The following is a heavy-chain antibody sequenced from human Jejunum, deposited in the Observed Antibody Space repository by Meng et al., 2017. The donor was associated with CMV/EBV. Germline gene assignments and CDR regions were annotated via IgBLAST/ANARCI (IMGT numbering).Heavy chain of an antibody. J-gene: IGHJ4*02. Sequence: LSCAVYGGSFSGYYWSWIRQPPGKGLEWIGEINHSGSTNYNPSLKSRVTISVDTSKNQFSLKLSSVTAADTAVYYCASEYSSSSCWGQGTLVTVSS. CDR1: GGSFSGYY. CDR3: ASEYSSSSC. V-gene: IGHV4-34*01. D-gene: IGHD6-6*01. CDR2: INHSGST.